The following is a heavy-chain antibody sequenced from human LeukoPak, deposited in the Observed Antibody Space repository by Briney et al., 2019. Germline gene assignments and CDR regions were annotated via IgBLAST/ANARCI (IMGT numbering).Heavy chain of an antibody. V-gene: IGHV1-2*02. Sequence: GASVKVSCKASGYTLTGHYIHWVRQAPGQGLDYMGWINPNSGGTNYAQKFQGRVTMTRDTSINTAYMELSSLKSDDTAAYYCARAGTSSSPLHFDYWGQGTLVTVSS. CDR2: INPNSGGT. J-gene: IGHJ4*02. CDR1: GYTLTGHY. D-gene: IGHD6-6*01. CDR3: ARAGTSSSPLHFDY.